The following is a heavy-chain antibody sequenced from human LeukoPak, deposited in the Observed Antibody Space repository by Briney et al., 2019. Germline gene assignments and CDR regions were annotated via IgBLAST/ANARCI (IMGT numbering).Heavy chain of an antibody. CDR2: KWYGGTNK. Sequence: GGSLRLSCAASVFRFSSYGMHWVRQATGKGLEWVAVKWYGGTNKYYADSVKGRFTISRDNSKNTLYLQMNRLRAEDTAVYYCARDQRGFSYSKYYFDYWGQGTLVTVSS. CDR3: ARDQRGFSYSKYYFDY. J-gene: IGHJ4*02. V-gene: IGHV3-33*01. D-gene: IGHD5-18*01. CDR1: VFRFSSYG.